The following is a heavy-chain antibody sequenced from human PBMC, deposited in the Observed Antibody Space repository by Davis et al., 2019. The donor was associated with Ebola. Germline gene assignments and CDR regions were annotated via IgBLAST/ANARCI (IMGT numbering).Heavy chain of an antibody. CDR3: ARDIRPMITFGGVIVPHNWFDP. D-gene: IGHD3-16*02. CDR2: INPNSGGT. Sequence: ASVKVSCKASGYTFTGYYMHWVRQAPGQGLEWMGRINPNSGGTNYAQKFQGRVTMTRDTSTSTVYMELSSLRSEDTAVYYCARDIRPMITFGGVIVPHNWFDPWGQGTLVTVSS. CDR1: GYTFTGYY. J-gene: IGHJ5*02. V-gene: IGHV1-2*06.